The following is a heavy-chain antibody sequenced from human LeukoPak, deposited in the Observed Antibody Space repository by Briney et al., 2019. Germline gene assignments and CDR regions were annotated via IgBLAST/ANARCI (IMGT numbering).Heavy chain of an antibody. CDR1: GFTFSSYS. J-gene: IGHJ6*02. Sequence: GGSLRLSCAASGFTFSSYSMNWVRQAPGKGLEWVSVISASGGSTYYADSVKGRFTLSRDNSKNTLYLQMNSLRAEDTAVYYCAKGSEIGYYYYYYGMDVWGQGTTVTVSS. CDR3: AKGSEIGYYYYYYGMDV. V-gene: IGHV3-23*01. CDR2: ISASGGST. D-gene: IGHD5-12*01.